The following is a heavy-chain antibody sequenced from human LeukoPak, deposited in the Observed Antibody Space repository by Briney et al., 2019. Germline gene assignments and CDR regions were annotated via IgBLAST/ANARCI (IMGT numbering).Heavy chain of an antibody. J-gene: IGHJ4*02. CDR1: GGSISSYY. CDR2: IHYSGST. D-gene: IGHD3-22*01. Sequence: PSETLSLTCTVSGGSISSYYWSWIRQPPGKGLEWIGYIHYSGSTNYNPPLKSRVTISVDTSKNQFSLKLNSVTAADTAVYYCARQAQSYYDSSGYYTNWGQGTLVTVSS. CDR3: ARQAQSYYDSSGYYTN. V-gene: IGHV4-59*08.